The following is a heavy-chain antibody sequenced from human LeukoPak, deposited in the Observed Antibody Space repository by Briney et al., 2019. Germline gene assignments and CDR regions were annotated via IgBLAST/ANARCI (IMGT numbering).Heavy chain of an antibody. CDR1: GFTFGSYW. V-gene: IGHV3-7*01. J-gene: IGHJ4*02. CDR3: ARDRAEVFDY. Sequence: GGSLRLSCAASGFTFGSYWMSWVRQAPGKGLKWVANMNQDGSEKYYLDSVKGRFTISRDNSKNTLYLQMNSLRAEDTAVYYCARDRAEVFDYWGQGTLVTVSS. CDR2: MNQDGSEK. D-gene: IGHD6-13*01.